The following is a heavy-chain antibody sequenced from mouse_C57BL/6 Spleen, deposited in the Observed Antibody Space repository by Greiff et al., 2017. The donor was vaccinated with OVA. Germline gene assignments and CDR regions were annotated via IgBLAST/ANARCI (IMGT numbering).Heavy chain of an antibody. J-gene: IGHJ4*01. V-gene: IGHV8-12*01. CDR2: IYWDDDK. CDR3: ARRGPGRAMDY. CDR1: GFSLSHSGMG. D-gene: IGHD4-1*01. Sequence: QVTLKESGPGLLQSSQTLSLTCSFSGFSLSHSGMGVSWLRQPSGQGLEWLAHIYWDDDKRYHPSMKSRHTISKDTSRNQVFLKIHSVDTADTATYYCARRGPGRAMDYWGQGTSVTVSS.